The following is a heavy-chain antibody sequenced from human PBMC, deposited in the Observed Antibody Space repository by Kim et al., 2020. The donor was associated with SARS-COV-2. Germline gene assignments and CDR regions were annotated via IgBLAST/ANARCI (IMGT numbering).Heavy chain of an antibody. CDR3: ARHREYRTLGN. CDR2: VYYGGRT. J-gene: IGHJ1*01. D-gene: IGHD6-6*01. V-gene: IGHV4-39*01. CDR1: GDSVSSTSYY. Sequence: SETLSLTCNVSGDSVSSTSYYWGWIRQPPGKGLEWIGSVYYGGRTYYKPSLERRVTMSVDPSKNQFSLKVCSVTAADTAVYYCARHREYRTLGNWGQGTL.